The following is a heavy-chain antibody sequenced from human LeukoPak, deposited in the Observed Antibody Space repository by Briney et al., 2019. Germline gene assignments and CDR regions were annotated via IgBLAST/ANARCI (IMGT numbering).Heavy chain of an antibody. CDR2: INPNSGGT. J-gene: IGHJ4*02. CDR1: GYTFTGYY. Sequence: ASVKVSCKASGYTFTGYYMHWVRQAPGQGLEWMGWINPNSGGTNYAQKFQGRVTMTRDTSISTAYMELSRLRSDDTAVYYCARIGGYYYGSGSPYLDYWGQGTLVTVSS. CDR3: ARIGGYYYGSGSPYLDY. D-gene: IGHD3-10*01. V-gene: IGHV1-2*02.